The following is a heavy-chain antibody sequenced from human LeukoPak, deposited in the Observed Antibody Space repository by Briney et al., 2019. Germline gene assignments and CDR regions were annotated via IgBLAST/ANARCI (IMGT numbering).Heavy chain of an antibody. CDR3: ARGSGAPTPFPLDF. Sequence: SETLSLTCTVSGASIGSFYWTWIRQPPGERLEWIGYIYPSGSTNYNPSLKSRVTISADTSKNQFSLSLNSMTAADTAVYYCARGSGAPTPFPLDFWGPGPLVTGSS. CDR2: IYPSGST. J-gene: IGHJ4*01. D-gene: IGHD3-10*01. V-gene: IGHV4-4*09. CDR1: GASIGSFY.